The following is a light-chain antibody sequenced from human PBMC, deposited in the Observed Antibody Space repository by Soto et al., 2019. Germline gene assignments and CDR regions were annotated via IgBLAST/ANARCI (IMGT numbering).Light chain of an antibody. J-gene: IGKJ1*01. Sequence: AIRMTQSPSSLSASTGDRVTITCRASQGISSYLAWYQQKPGKAPKLLIYAASTLQSGVPSRFSGSGSGTDFTLTISCLQSEDFATYYCQQYYSYPTF. CDR1: QGISSY. CDR3: QQYYSYPT. V-gene: IGKV1-8*01. CDR2: AAS.